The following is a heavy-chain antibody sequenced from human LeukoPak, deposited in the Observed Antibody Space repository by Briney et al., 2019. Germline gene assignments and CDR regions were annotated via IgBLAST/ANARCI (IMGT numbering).Heavy chain of an antibody. Sequence: ASVKVSCKASGYTFTSYDINWVRQATGQGLEWVGWMNPNSGNTGYAQKFQGRVTMTRNTSISTAYMELSSLRSEDTAVYYCARSSGYSYGYGYYFDYWGQGTLVTVSS. V-gene: IGHV1-8*01. CDR2: MNPNSGNT. D-gene: IGHD5-18*01. J-gene: IGHJ4*02. CDR3: ARSSGYSYGYGYYFDY. CDR1: GYTFTSYD.